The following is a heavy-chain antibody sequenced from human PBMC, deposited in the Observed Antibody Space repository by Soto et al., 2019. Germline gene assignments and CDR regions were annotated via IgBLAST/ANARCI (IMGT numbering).Heavy chain of an antibody. J-gene: IGHJ4*02. Sequence: EVQLVESGGGVLRPGGSLRLSCAASGFTFDDYGMSWARQAPGKGLEWVSGVNWNGGSTGYADSVKGRFTISRDNAKNSLYLQMNSLRSEDTAFYYCVRGASLNFDYWGQGTLVTVSS. CDR2: VNWNGGST. CDR3: VRGASLNFDY. D-gene: IGHD1-26*01. V-gene: IGHV3-20*04. CDR1: GFTFDDYG.